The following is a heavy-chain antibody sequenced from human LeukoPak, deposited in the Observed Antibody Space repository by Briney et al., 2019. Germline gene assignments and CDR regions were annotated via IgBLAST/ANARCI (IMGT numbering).Heavy chain of an antibody. CDR1: GFTFRNYA. D-gene: IGHD5-24*01. CDR2: SSGGST. V-gene: IGHV3-23*01. J-gene: IGHJ4*02. Sequence: GGSLRLSCAASGFTFRNYAMKWVRQAPGKGLEWVSASSGGSTHYADSVKGRFTISGDSSKNTLYLQMNSLRVEDTAVYYCANGRDGYRYYFDYWGQGILVTVSS. CDR3: ANGRDGYRYYFDY.